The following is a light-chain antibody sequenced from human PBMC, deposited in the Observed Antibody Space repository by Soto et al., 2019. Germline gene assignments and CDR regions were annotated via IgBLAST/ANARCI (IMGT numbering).Light chain of an antibody. Sequence: DIQLTQSPSLLSASVGDGVIITCRASQGISNHFAWYQQKPGRAPRLLIYGASTLQSGVPSRFSGSGSGTEFTLTISSLEPEYFATYYWQQFYSYPFAFGPGTTVDVK. CDR2: GAS. CDR3: QQFYSYPFA. J-gene: IGKJ3*01. CDR1: QGISNH. V-gene: IGKV1-9*01.